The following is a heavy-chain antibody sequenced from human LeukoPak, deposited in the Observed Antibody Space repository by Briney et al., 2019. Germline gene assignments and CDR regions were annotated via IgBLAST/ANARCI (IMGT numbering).Heavy chain of an antibody. CDR3: AKQAYDSPRTDFDY. V-gene: IGHV3-30-3*02. CDR2: ISSDGSNK. CDR1: GFTFSSYA. Sequence: PGRSLRLSCAASGFTFSSYAMHWVRLAPGKGLEWVAVISSDGSNKYYVDSVKGRFTISRDNSKNTLHLQMNSLRAEDTAIYYCAKQAYDSPRTDFDYWGQGTLVTVSS. D-gene: IGHD3-22*01. J-gene: IGHJ4*02.